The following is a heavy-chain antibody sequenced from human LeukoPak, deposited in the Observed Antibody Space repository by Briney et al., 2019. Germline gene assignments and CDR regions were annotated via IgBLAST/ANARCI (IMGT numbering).Heavy chain of an antibody. Sequence: GGSLRLSCAASGFTFSSYGMHWVRQAPGKGLEWVAVISYDGSNKYYADSVKGRFTISRDNSKNTLYLQMNSLRAEDTAVYYCAKEVGPAYYYGMDVWGQGITVTVSS. CDR2: ISYDGSNK. J-gene: IGHJ6*02. V-gene: IGHV3-30*18. D-gene: IGHD1-26*01. CDR1: GFTFSSYG. CDR3: AKEVGPAYYYGMDV.